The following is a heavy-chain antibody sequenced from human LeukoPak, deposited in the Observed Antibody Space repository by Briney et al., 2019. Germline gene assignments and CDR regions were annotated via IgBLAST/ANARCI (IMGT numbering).Heavy chain of an antibody. Sequence: NPGGSLRLSCAASGFTFSDYYMNWVRQAPGKGLEWVSYFSSSASTIYYADSVKGRFTISRDNAKNSLYLQMNSLRAEDTAVYYCARGRSLVGARGSYCFDYWGQGTLVTVSS. CDR2: FSSSASTI. CDR1: GFTFSDYY. V-gene: IGHV3-11*04. D-gene: IGHD1-26*01. J-gene: IGHJ4*02. CDR3: ARGRSLVGARGSYCFDY.